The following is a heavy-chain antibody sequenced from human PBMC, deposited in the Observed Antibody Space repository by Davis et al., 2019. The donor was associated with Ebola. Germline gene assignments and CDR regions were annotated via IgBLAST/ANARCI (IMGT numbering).Heavy chain of an antibody. CDR2: ILTTDDYT. CDR1: GFTFSDYS. J-gene: IGHJ6*02. V-gene: IGHV3-11*05. Sequence: GESLKISCAASGFTFSDYSLSWVRQAPGKGLEWLSYILTTDDYTNYADSVEGRFTISRDNAKNSLYLQMDSLRVEDTAVYYCARDVVYYDFWSGYYISYYGMDVWGQGTTVTVSS. D-gene: IGHD3-3*01. CDR3: ARDVVYYDFWSGYYISYYGMDV.